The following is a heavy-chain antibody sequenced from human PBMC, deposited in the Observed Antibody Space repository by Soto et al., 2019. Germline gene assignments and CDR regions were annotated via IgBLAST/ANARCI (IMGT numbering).Heavy chain of an antibody. CDR2: IACEGKTA. J-gene: IGHJ4*02. CDR1: GFTLSNSG. V-gene: IGHV3-30*18. D-gene: IGHD4-17*01. Sequence: GGSLRLSCEVSGFTLSNSGIHWVRQAPDKGLEWVATIACEGKTANYADSAKGRFTISRDISKSTVYLQMNSLRREDTATYYCAKSTSGYGGASDFWGQGTVVTVSS. CDR3: AKSTSGYGGASDF.